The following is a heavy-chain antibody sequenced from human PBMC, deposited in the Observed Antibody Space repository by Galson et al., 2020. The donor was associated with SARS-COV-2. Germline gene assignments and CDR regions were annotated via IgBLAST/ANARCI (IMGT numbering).Heavy chain of an antibody. CDR2: ISGSGGST. CDR3: AMENSGYDVSGYYLVV. V-gene: IGHV3-23*01. CDR1: GFTFRNYA. D-gene: IGHD5-12*01. Sequence: GGSLRLSCAASGFTFRNYAMSWVRQAPGKGLEWVSAISGSGGSTYYADSVKGRLTISRDNSKNTLYLQMNSLRAEDAAIYYCAMENSGYDVSGYYLVVCGQVTLVTVFS. J-gene: IGHJ4*02.